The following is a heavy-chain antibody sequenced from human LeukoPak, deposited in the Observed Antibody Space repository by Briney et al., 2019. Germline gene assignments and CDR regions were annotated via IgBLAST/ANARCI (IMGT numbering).Heavy chain of an antibody. Sequence: ASVKVSCKASGYTFTSYDINWVRQATGQGLEWMGWMNPNSGYTKYAQKFQGRVTMTKDTSVSTAYMELSRLTSDDTAIYYCARDFWSGYYIGEWGQGTLVTVSS. J-gene: IGHJ4*02. CDR2: MNPNSGYT. D-gene: IGHD3-3*01. CDR1: GYTFTSYD. V-gene: IGHV1-2*02. CDR3: ARDFWSGYYIGE.